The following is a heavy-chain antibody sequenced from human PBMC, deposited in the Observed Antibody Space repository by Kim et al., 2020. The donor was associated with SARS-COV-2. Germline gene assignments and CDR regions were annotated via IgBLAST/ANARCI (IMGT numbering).Heavy chain of an antibody. CDR3: TKDAGRSGGGY. CDR2: IYMDDTT. D-gene: IGHD1-26*01. V-gene: IGHV3-53*01. J-gene: IGHJ4*02. CDR1: GFDVINNY. Sequence: GGSLRRSCAAPGFDVINNYMSWIRQAPGKGLEWVSIIYMDDTTYYTNSVKGRFTISRDTSQNTLYLHMNNLRAEDTGLYYCTKDAGRSGGGYWGQGTLVT.